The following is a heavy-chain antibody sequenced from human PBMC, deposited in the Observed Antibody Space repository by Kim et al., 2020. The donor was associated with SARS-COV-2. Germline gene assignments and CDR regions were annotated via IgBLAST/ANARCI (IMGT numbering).Heavy chain of an antibody. CDR2: TYHRSKWYN. Sequence: SQTLSLTCAISGDSVSSNSAAWSWIRQSPSRGLEWLGRTYHRSKWYNDYAVSVESRITITSDTSKNQFSLQLNSVTPEDTAVYYCVRVPSAYDWSFDLWGRGTLVAVSS. V-gene: IGHV6-1*01. J-gene: IGHJ2*01. CDR3: VRVPSAYDWSFDL. CDR1: GDSVSSNSAA. D-gene: IGHD3-16*01.